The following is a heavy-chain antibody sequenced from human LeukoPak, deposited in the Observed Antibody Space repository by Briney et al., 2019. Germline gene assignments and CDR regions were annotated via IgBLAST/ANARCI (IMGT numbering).Heavy chain of an antibody. CDR3: AKENDFWSGSNWFDP. V-gene: IGHV3-33*06. D-gene: IGHD3-3*01. CDR2: MWYDGSYK. CDR1: GFTFNNYG. Sequence: GGSLRLSCAASGFTFNNYGMHWVRQAPGKGLEWVALMWYDGSYKFYADSVKDRFTISRDNSNNTLYLQMNSLRAEDTAVYYCAKENDFWSGSNWFDPWGQGTLVTVSS. J-gene: IGHJ5*02.